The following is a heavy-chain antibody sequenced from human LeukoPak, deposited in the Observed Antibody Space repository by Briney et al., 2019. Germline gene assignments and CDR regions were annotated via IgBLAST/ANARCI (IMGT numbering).Heavy chain of an antibody. CDR2: ITGSGGGT. D-gene: IGHD2-15*01. CDR3: ARDSRDIAWYFDF. CDR1: GFTVSSYA. Sequence: GGSLRLSCAASGFTVSSYAMGWVRQAPGKGLEWVSLITGSGGGTFYADSVKGRFTISRDNSKSTLYLQMNSLRAEDTAVYYCARDSRDIAWYFDFWGQGTLVTVSS. V-gene: IGHV3-23*01. J-gene: IGHJ4*02.